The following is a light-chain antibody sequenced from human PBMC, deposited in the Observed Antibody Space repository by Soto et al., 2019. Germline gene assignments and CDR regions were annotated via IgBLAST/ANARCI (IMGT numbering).Light chain of an antibody. V-gene: IGKV3-15*01. CDR1: QSVNSD. Sequence: EIVMTQSTATLSVSPGERATLSCRASQSVNSDLAWYQQKPGQAPRLLIYGASTRATDVPARFSGSGSGTEFSLTISSLQSEDFAVYYCQQHSNWPTFGQGTKVEIK. J-gene: IGKJ1*01. CDR3: QQHSNWPT. CDR2: GAS.